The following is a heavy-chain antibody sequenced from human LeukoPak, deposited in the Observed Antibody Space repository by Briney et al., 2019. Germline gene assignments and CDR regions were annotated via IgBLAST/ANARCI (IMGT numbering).Heavy chain of an antibody. Sequence: GRSLRLYCAASGFTSSSYAMHWGRQAPGKGLEWVAVISYDGSNKYYADSVKGRFAISRDNSKNTLYLQMNSLRAEDTAVYYCARDGASVGYSSGWYVGDFDYWGQGTLVTVSS. CDR1: GFTSSSYA. D-gene: IGHD6-19*01. CDR3: ARDGASVGYSSGWYVGDFDY. J-gene: IGHJ4*02. V-gene: IGHV3-30*09. CDR2: ISYDGSNK.